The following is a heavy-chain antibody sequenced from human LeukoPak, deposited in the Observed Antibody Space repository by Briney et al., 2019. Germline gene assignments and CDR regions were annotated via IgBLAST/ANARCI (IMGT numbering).Heavy chain of an antibody. J-gene: IGHJ4*02. CDR3: ARDLDSYYYDSSGYSVDPLDY. CDR2: IYSDNT. V-gene: IGHV3-53*01. D-gene: IGHD3-22*01. Sequence: GGSLRLSCTVSGFTVSSNSMSWVRQAPGKGLEWVSFIYSDNTHYSDSVKGRFTISRDNSKNTLYLQMNSLRAEDTAVYYCARDLDSYYYDSSGYSVDPLDYWGQGTLVTVSS. CDR1: GFTVSSNS.